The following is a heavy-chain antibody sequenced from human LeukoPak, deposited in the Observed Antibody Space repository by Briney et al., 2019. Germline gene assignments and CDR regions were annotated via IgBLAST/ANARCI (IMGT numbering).Heavy chain of an antibody. CDR3: ARDRYLYGSGKDDAFDI. CDR2: IKQEGGGE. Sequence: QAGGSLRLSCAASGFIFCSYEMNWVRQAPGKGLEWVANIKQEGGGEHYADSVRGRFTISTDIAKNSLYLQMNNLKVEDTALYYCARDRYLYGSGKDDAFDIWGQGTMVTVSS. D-gene: IGHD3-10*01. J-gene: IGHJ3*02. V-gene: IGHV3-7*01. CDR1: GFIFCSYE.